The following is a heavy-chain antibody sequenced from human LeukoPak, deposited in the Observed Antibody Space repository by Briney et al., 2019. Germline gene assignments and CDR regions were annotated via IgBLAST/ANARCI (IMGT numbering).Heavy chain of an antibody. D-gene: IGHD2-2*01. V-gene: IGHV4-34*01. J-gene: IGHJ4*02. CDR3: ARGTVVPAAMDY. CDR2: INHSGST. Sequence: PSETLSLTCAVYGGSFSSYYWSWIRQPPGKGLEWIGEINHSGSTNYNPSLKSRVTISVDTSKNQFSLKLSSVTAADTAVYSCARGTVVPAAMDYWGQGTLVTVSS. CDR1: GGSFSSYY.